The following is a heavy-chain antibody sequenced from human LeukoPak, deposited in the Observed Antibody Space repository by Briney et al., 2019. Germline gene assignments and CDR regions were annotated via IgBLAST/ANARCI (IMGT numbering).Heavy chain of an antibody. D-gene: IGHD3-3*01. CDR2: IYYSGTT. V-gene: IGHV4-31*03. CDR1: GGSISSGGYY. CDR3: ARQGKNRHYDFWSGYYDY. Sequence: PSQTLSLTCTVSGGSISSGGYYWSWTRQHPGKGLEWTGYIYYSGTTYYNPSLKSRLTISVDTSKNQFSLKLSSVTAADTAVYYCARQGKNRHYDFWSGYYDYWGQGTLVTVSS. J-gene: IGHJ4*02.